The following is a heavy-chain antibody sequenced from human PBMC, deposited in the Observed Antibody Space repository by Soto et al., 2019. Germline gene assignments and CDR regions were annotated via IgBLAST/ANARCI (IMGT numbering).Heavy chain of an antibody. J-gene: IGHJ6*02. CDR3: AGGVENEVLLWFGDRNYYGMDV. V-gene: IGHV4-59*01. Sequence: SETLSLTCTDSGGSISSYYWSWIRQPPGKGLEWIGYIYYSGSTNYNPSLKSRVTISVDTSKNQFSLKLSSVTAADTAVYYCAGGVENEVLLWFGDRNYYGMDVWGQGTTVPFSS. CDR2: IYYSGST. D-gene: IGHD3-10*01. CDR1: GGSISSYY.